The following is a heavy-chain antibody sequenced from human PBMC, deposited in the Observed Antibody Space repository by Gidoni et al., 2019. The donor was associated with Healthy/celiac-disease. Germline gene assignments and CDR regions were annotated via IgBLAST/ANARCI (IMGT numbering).Heavy chain of an antibody. V-gene: IGHV1-46*01. CDR3: ARGWRRVGELSLLFDY. CDR2: INPSGGST. D-gene: IGHD3-16*02. Sequence: QVQLVQSGAEVKKPGASVKVSCTASGYTFTSYYMHWVRQDPGQGIEWMGIINPSGGSTSYAQKFQGRVTMTRDTSTSTVYMELSSLRSEDTAVYYCARGWRRVGELSLLFDYWGQGTLVTVSS. CDR1: GYTFTSYY. J-gene: IGHJ4*02.